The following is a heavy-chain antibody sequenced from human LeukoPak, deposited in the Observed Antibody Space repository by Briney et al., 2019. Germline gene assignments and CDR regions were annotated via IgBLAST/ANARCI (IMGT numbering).Heavy chain of an antibody. V-gene: IGHV3-66*01. J-gene: IGHJ4*02. CDR2: FYSGGSI. CDR3: ARAEPVPSLYVPTAFFDS. Sequence: PGVSLRLSCAVSGFTVSSNYMSWDRQAPGKGLEWVSIFYSGGSIFYAHAVQGRFTISRDNSKNTLYLQMSSLRAEDTAVYYCARAEPVPSLYVPTAFFDSWGQGTLVTVSS. CDR1: GFTVSSNY. D-gene: IGHD3-10*02.